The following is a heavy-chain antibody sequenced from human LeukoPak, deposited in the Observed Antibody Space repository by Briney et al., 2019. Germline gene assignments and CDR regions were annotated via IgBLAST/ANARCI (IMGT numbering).Heavy chain of an antibody. Sequence: GASVKVSCKASGGTFSSYAISWVRQAPGQGLEWMGGIIPIFGTANYAQKFQGRVTMTTDTSTSTAYMELRSLRSDDTAVYYCARDLKSGVVKGGAFDIWGQGTMVTVSS. CDR3: ARDLKSGVVKGGAFDI. D-gene: IGHD3-10*01. V-gene: IGHV1-69*05. CDR2: IIPIFGTA. J-gene: IGHJ3*02. CDR1: GGTFSSYA.